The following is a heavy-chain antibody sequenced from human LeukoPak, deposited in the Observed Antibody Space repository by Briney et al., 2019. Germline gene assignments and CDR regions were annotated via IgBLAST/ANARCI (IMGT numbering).Heavy chain of an antibody. J-gene: IGHJ3*02. V-gene: IGHV4-31*03. CDR3: ASAVFYERSTYTSDAFDI. D-gene: IGHD3-22*01. Sequence: SQTLSLTCSVSGGAIHSGRHYWSWIRQHPGKGLEWIGFIYHSGSTYYNPSLRSRLTMSIDASKNQFSLKLSSVTAADMAIYYCASAVFYERSTYTSDAFDIWGQGTMVSVSS. CDR2: IYHSGST. CDR1: GGAIHSGRHY.